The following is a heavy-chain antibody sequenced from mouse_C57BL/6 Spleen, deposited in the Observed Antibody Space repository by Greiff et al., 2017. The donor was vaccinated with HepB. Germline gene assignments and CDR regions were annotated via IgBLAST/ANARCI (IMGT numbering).Heavy chain of an antibody. D-gene: IGHD2-5*01. Sequence: QVQLQQPGAELVKPGASVKMSCKASGYTFTSYWITWVKQRPGQGLEWIGDIYPGSGSTNYNEKFKSKATLTVDTSSSPAYMQLSSLTSEDSAVYYCARDSNANYYAMDYWGQGTSVTVSS. CDR1: GYTFTSYW. CDR3: ARDSNANYYAMDY. CDR2: IYPGSGST. J-gene: IGHJ4*01. V-gene: IGHV1-55*01.